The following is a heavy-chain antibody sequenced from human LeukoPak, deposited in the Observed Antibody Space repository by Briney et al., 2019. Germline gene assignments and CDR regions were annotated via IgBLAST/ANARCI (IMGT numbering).Heavy chain of an antibody. CDR2: IYSGGST. V-gene: IGHV3-53*01. D-gene: IGHD4-23*01. J-gene: IGHJ4*02. CDR3: ARDPYGGNYLDY. Sequence: GGSLRLSCAASGFTVSSNYMSWVRQAPGKGLEWVSVIYSGGSTYYADSVKGRFTISRDNSKNTLYLQMNSLRAEDTAVYYYARDPYGGNYLDYWGQGTLVTVSS. CDR1: GFTVSSNY.